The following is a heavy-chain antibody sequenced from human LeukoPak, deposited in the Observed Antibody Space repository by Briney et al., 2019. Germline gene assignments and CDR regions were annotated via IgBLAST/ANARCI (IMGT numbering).Heavy chain of an antibody. D-gene: IGHD2-21*02. J-gene: IGHJ5*01. V-gene: IGHV4-39*07. CDR2: IYYSGST. Sequence: SETLSLTCTVSGGSISSSSYYWGWIRQPPGKGLEWIGSIYYSGSTYYNPSLKSRVTISVDTSKNQFSLKLSSVTAADTAVYYCARVDCGGDCYAHNWFDSWGQGTLVTVSS. CDR1: GGSISSSSYY. CDR3: ARVDCGGDCYAHNWFDS.